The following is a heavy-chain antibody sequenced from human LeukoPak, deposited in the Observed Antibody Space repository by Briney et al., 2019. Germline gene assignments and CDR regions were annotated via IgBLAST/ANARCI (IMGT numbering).Heavy chain of an antibody. J-gene: IGHJ5*02. CDR3: ARDPGVVDHNWFDP. CDR2: IYYSGNT. CDR1: GGSISSYY. D-gene: IGHD2-2*01. V-gene: IGHV4-59*01. Sequence: PSETLSLTCIVSGGSISSYYWSWIRQPPGKGLEWIGYIYYSGNTYYNPSLKSRVTISVDTSKNQFSLNLSSVTAADTAVYYCARDPGVVDHNWFDPWGQGTLVTVSS.